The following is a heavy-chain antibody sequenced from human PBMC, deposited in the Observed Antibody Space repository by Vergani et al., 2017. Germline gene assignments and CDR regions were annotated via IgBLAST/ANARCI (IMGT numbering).Heavy chain of an antibody. Sequence: QVQLQESGPGLVKPSETLSLTCTVSGYSISSGYYWGWIRQPPGKGLEWIGSIYHSGSTYYNPSLKSRVTISVDTYKNQFSLKLSSVTAADTAVYYCARARTTGTIFDYWGQGTLVTVSS. V-gene: IGHV4-38-2*02. CDR2: IYHSGST. J-gene: IGHJ4*02. D-gene: IGHD1-1*01. CDR1: GYSISSGYY. CDR3: ARARTTGTIFDY.